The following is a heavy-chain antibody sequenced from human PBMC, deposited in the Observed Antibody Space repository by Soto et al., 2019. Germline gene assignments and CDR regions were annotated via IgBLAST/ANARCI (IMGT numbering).Heavy chain of an antibody. CDR3: AKQQWILPWGWFGT. CDR2: ISGSGGSA. CDR1: GFTFNSYA. V-gene: IGHV3-23*01. D-gene: IGHD3-22*01. Sequence: LILLYPAPGFTFNSYAMSWGRQPPGKGLEWVSAISGSGGSAYYADSVKGRFTISRDNSKNTLYLQMNSLRAEDTAVYYCAKQQWILPWGWFGTRGQRPLVTVSS. J-gene: IGHJ5*02.